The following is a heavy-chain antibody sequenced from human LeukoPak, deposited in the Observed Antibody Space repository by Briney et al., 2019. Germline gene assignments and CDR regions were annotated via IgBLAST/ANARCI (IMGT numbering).Heavy chain of an antibody. J-gene: IGHJ5*02. CDR2: IYYSGST. CDR1: GGSISSYY. CDR3: ARASTRGDWFDP. D-gene: IGHD2-2*01. V-gene: IGHV4-59*01. Sequence: SETLSLTCTVSGGSISSYYWSWIRQPPGKGLEWIGYIYYSGSTNYNPSLKSRVSISVDTSKNQFSLKLSSVTAADTAVYYCARASTRGDWFDPWGQGTLVTVSS.